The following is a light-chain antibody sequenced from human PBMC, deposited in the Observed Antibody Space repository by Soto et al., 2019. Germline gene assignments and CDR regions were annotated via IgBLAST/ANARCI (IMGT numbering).Light chain of an antibody. CDR1: QSISSY. V-gene: IGKV1-39*01. Sequence: SQMTQSPSSPAASVGGRVTISCRASQSISSYLNWYQQKPGKAPKLLIYAASSLQSGVASRFSDSGSETDYTLTISSLQPEDFATYYCQQSYSTPTTFGQGTRLEIK. CDR3: QQSYSTPTT. CDR2: AAS. J-gene: IGKJ5*01.